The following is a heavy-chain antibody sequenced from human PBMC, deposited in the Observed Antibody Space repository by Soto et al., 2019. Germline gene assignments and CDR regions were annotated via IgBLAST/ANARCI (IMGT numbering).Heavy chain of an antibody. CDR2: MNPNTGNT. V-gene: IGHV1-8*01. Sequence: QVQLVQSGAEVKKPGASVKVSCKASGYTFTNYDINWVRQATGQGLEWMGWMNPNTGNTGYAQKFQRRVTMTRNTSMSTAYMELRRLRSEDTAVYYCARGFFSGHVWGQGTTVNVSS. CDR1: GYTFTNYD. J-gene: IGHJ6*02. CDR3: ARGFFSGHV.